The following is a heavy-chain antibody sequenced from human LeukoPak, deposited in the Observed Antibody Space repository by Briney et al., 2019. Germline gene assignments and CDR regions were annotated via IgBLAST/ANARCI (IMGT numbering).Heavy chain of an antibody. CDR2: TFYRSKWKY. CDR1: GDRVPSPSAA. D-gene: IGHD6-19*01. J-gene: IGHJ4*02. Sequence: SQTLSLTLAISGDRVPSPSAAWNWIRQSPVTGLEWPGRTFYRSKWKYDYALFVKSRLTVKPGTNKHQLSLQLNSVTPEHTAVYYCARSSGWFDYWGQGILVTVSS. CDR3: ARSSGWFDY. V-gene: IGHV6-1*01.